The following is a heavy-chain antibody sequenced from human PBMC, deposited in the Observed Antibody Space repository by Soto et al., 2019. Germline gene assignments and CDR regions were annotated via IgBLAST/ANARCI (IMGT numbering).Heavy chain of an antibody. CDR2: INPSGGST. V-gene: IGHV1-46*01. D-gene: IGHD6-13*01. Sequence: ASGQVSCKASGYTFTSYYMHWVRQAPGQGLEWMGIINPSGGSTSYAQKFQGRVTMTRDTSTSTVYMELSSLRSEDTAVYYCARDQVAAAGTFDYWGQGTLVTVSS. CDR1: GYTFTSYY. J-gene: IGHJ4*02. CDR3: ARDQVAAAGTFDY.